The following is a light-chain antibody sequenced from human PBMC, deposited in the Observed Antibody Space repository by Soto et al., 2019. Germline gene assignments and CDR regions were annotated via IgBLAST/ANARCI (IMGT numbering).Light chain of an antibody. CDR3: QQYNTYPWT. CDR2: KAS. V-gene: IGKV1-5*03. CDR1: QSISSW. J-gene: IGKJ1*01. Sequence: DIQMTQSPSTLSVSVGDRVTITCRASQSISSWLAWYQQKPGKAPNLLIYKASSLESGVPSRFSGSGSGTEFTLTISSLQPDDYATYYCQQYNTYPWTFGQGTKVEIK.